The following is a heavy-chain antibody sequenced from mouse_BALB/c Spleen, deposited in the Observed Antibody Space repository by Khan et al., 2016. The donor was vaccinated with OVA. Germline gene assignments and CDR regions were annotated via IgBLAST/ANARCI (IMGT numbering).Heavy chain of an antibody. V-gene: IGHV1-7*01. Sequence: QIQLVQSGAELAKPGASVKMSCKASGYTFTTYWMHWVKQRPGQGLEWIGYINPTSAYTDYNEKFKDKATLSADKSSSTAYMQLSSLTSEDSAVYCCARDRIDYWGQGTTLTVSS. CDR2: INPTSAYT. CDR1: GYTFTTYW. CDR3: ARDRIDY. J-gene: IGHJ2*01.